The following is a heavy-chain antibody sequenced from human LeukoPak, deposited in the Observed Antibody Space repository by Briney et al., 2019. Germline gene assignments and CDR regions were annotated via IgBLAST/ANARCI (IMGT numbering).Heavy chain of an antibody. D-gene: IGHD2-15*01. J-gene: IGHJ5*02. Sequence: PGGSLRLSCAASGFTFGSYEMNWVRQAPGKGLEWVSYISSSGSTIYYADSVKGRFTISRDNAKNSLYLQMNSLRAEDTAVYYCARLCVVVAATPEYWFDPWGQGTLVTVSS. CDR3: ARLCVVVAATPEYWFDP. CDR2: ISSSGSTI. V-gene: IGHV3-48*03. CDR1: GFTFGSYE.